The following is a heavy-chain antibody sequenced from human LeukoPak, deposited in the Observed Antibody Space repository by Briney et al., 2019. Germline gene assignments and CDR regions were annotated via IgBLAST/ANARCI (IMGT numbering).Heavy chain of an antibody. CDR2: IIPILGIA. J-gene: IGHJ4*02. CDR1: GGTFSSYT. Sequence: ASVKVSCKASGGTFSSYTISWVRQAPGQGLELMGRIIPILGIANYGQKFQGRVTITADKSTSTAYMELSRLRSEGTAVYYCARGGAVAGTPYFDYWGQGTLVTVSS. D-gene: IGHD6-19*01. CDR3: ARGGAVAGTPYFDY. V-gene: IGHV1-69*02.